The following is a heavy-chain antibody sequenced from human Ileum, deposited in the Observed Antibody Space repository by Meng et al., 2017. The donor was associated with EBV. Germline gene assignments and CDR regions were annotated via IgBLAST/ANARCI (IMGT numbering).Heavy chain of an antibody. CDR3: ARGSTFILVD. CDR1: GGSVATTSDN. V-gene: IGHV4-61*03. D-gene: IGHD3-22*01. J-gene: IGHJ4*02. CDR2: IDYSGSA. Sequence: QGRLQGPGPGLVKPPETLSLPCTVSGGSVATTSDNWSWLRQPPGKGLEWIGYIDYSGSAKYNPSLQSRVDMSVDTSKNHFSLKLRSVTAADTGLYYCARGSTFILVDWGQGTLVTVSS.